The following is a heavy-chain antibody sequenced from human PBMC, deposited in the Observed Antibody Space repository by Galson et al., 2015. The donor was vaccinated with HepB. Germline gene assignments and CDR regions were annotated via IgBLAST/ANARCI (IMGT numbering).Heavy chain of an antibody. CDR1: GFTFSSYE. CDR2: ISSSGSTI. Sequence: CAASGFTFSSYEVNWVRQAPGKGLEWVSYISSSGSTIYYADSVKGRFTISRDNAKNSLYLQMNSLRAEDTAVYYCARDLVVGATMVDYYSYGMDVWGQGTTVTVSS. D-gene: IGHD1-26*01. CDR3: ARDLVVGATMVDYYSYGMDV. V-gene: IGHV3-48*03. J-gene: IGHJ6*02.